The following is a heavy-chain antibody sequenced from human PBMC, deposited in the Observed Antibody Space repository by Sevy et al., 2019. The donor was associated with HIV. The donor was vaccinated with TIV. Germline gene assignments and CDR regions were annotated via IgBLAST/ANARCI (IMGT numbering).Heavy chain of an antibody. V-gene: IGHV3-15*01. J-gene: IGHJ6*02. CDR2: IKSKTDGGTT. D-gene: IGHD5-12*01. CDR3: TTVPYVDIVATITLDYYYYGMDV. CDR1: GFTFSNAW. Sequence: GGSLRLSCAASGFTFSNAWMSWVRQAPGKGLEWVGRIKSKTDGGTTDYAAPVKGRFTISRDDSKNTLYLQINGLKTGDTAVYYCTTVPYVDIVATITLDYYYYGMDVWGQGTTVTVSS.